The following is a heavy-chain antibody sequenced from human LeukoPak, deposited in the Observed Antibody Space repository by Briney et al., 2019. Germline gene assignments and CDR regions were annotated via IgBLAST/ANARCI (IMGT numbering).Heavy chain of an antibody. J-gene: IGHJ5*02. V-gene: IGHV1-2*02. CDR1: GYTFTGYY. Sequence: ASVTVSCKASGYTFTGYYMHWVRQAPGQGLEWMGWINPNSGGTNYAQKFQGRVTMTRDTSISTAYMELSRLRSDDTAVYYCARVVVVAAVRDNWFDPWGQGTLVTVSS. CDR3: ARVVVVAAVRDNWFDP. CDR2: INPNSGGT. D-gene: IGHD2-15*01.